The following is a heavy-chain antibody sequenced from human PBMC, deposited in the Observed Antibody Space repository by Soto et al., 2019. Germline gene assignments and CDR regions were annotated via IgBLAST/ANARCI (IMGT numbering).Heavy chain of an antibody. CDR1: GFTFNSYA. Sequence: EVRLLESGGGLVQPGGSLRLSCAASGFTFNSYAMTWVRQAPGQGLVWVSAISVSGGSTYYADSVKGRFTLSRDNSKNTLYLQMNSLRAEDAAVYYCATEYSSSVVSNDAFDIWGQGTMVTVSS. CDR2: ISVSGGST. D-gene: IGHD6-6*01. CDR3: ATEYSSSVVSNDAFDI. V-gene: IGHV3-23*01. J-gene: IGHJ3*02.